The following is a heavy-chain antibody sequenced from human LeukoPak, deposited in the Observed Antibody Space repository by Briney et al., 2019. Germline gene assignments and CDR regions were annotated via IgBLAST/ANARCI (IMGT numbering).Heavy chain of an antibody. CDR2: ISHSGGST. CDR3: AHNRGYSYGQVDY. CDR1: GFTFSSYA. D-gene: IGHD5-18*01. V-gene: IGHV3-23*01. J-gene: IGHJ4*02. Sequence: GGSLRLSCAASGFTFSSYAMSWVRQAPGKGLEWVSAISHSGGSTYYADIVKGRFTISRDNSKPTLYLQMNSLRAEDTAVYYCAHNRGYSYGQVDYWGQGTLVTVSS.